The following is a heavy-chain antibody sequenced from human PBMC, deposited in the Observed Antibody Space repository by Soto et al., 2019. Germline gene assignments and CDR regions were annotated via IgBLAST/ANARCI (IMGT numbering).Heavy chain of an antibody. CDR2: IYYSGRT. Sequence: QVQLQESGPGLVKPSETLSLTCTVSGGSISSYYWSWIRQPPGKGLEWIGYIYYSGRTNYNPSLKSRVTLSVDTSKNQISLKLSSVTAADTAVYYCERSGGYQPAFDLWGQGTMVTVSS. CDR1: GGSISSYY. CDR3: ERSGGYQPAFDL. J-gene: IGHJ3*01. V-gene: IGHV4-59*01. D-gene: IGHD6-13*01.